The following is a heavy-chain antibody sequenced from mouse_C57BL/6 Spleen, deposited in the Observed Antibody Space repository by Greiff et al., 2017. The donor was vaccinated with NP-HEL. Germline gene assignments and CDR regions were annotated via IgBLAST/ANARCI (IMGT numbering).Heavy chain of an antibody. CDR3: ARGDYYGSNWYFDV. CDR2: IYPGSGST. CDR1: GYTFTSYW. Sequence: VKLQQPGAELVKPGASVKMSCKASGYTFTSYWITWVKQRPGQGLEWIGDIYPGSGSTNYNEKFKSKATLTVDTSSSTAYMQLSSLTSEDSAVYYCARGDYYGSNWYFDVWGTGTTVTVSS. D-gene: IGHD1-1*01. V-gene: IGHV1-55*01. J-gene: IGHJ1*03.